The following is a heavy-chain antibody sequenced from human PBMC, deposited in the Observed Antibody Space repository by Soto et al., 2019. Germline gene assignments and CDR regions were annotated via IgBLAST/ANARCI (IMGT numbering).Heavy chain of an antibody. CDR3: ARDRNGGWFHMDV. Sequence: QVQLVESGGGVVQPGRSLRISCVGSGFPFWHYGMHWVRQAPGKGLEWVAVIWSDGNKESYADSAKGRFAISRDNSKATLYLELISLRAEDTAVYFCARDRNGGWFHMDVWGQGTTVSVSS. J-gene: IGHJ6*02. V-gene: IGHV3-33*01. D-gene: IGHD6-19*01. CDR2: IWSDGNKE. CDR1: GFPFWHYG.